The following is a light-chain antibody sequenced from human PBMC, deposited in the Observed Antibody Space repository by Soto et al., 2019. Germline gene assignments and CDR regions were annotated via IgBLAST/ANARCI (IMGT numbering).Light chain of an antibody. V-gene: IGKV1-39*01. Sequence: EIELTQSPSSLSASVGDRVTISCRASQSISNYLNWYQQRPGKAPNLLIYAASSLLGGVPARFSGSGSGTDFTLTISSLEPEDFAAYYCQQYYGTPITFGLGTRLEIK. CDR1: QSISNY. J-gene: IGKJ5*01. CDR2: AAS. CDR3: QQYYGTPIT.